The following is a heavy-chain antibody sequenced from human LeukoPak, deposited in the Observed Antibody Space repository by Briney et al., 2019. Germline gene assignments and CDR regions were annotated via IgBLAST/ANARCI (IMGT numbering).Heavy chain of an antibody. J-gene: IGHJ3*02. CDR2: ISKSSSYT. CDR3: ARFYGSGSWNDAFDI. CDR1: GFTFSDYY. V-gene: IGHV3-11*03. Sequence: GGSLRLSCAASGFTFSDYYMSWIRQAPGKGLEWISYISKSSSYTDYADSVEGRFTISIDNAKNSLYPQMSSLRAEDTAVYYCARFYGSGSWNDAFDIWGQGTMVTVSS. D-gene: IGHD3-10*01.